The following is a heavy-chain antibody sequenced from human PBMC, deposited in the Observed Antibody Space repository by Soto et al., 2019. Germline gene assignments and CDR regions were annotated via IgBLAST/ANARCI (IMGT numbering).Heavy chain of an antibody. V-gene: IGHV1-69*01. J-gene: IGHJ6*02. Sequence: QVQLVQSGAEVKKPGSSVKVSCKASGGTFSSYAISWVRQAPGQGLEWMGGIIPIFGTANYAQKFQCRVTITADESTSTAYMELSSLRPEDTAVYYCARNLEYSSSSVHYYYSGMDVWGQGTTVTVSS. CDR1: GGTFSSYA. CDR2: IIPIFGTA. D-gene: IGHD6-6*01. CDR3: ARNLEYSSSSVHYYYSGMDV.